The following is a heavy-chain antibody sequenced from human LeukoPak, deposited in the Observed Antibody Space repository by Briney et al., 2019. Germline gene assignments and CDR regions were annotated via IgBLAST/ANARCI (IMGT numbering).Heavy chain of an antibody. J-gene: IGHJ5*02. D-gene: IGHD1-1*01. CDR2: MNPNSGNT. CDR3: ARSSGPNAPPTFDP. Sequence: ASVKVSCKASGYTFTSYDINWVRQATGQGLEWMGWMNPNSGNTGYAQKFQGRVTMTRNTSISTAYMELSSLRSADTAVYYCARSSGPNAPPTFDPWGQGTVVTVSS. CDR1: GYTFTSYD. V-gene: IGHV1-8*01.